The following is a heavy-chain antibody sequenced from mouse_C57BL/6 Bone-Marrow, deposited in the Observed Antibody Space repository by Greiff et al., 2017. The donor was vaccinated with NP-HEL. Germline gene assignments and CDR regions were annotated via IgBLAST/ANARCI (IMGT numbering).Heavy chain of an antibody. CDR2: IYPRSGNT. J-gene: IGHJ1*03. CDR1: GYTFTSYG. Sequence: QVQLKESGAELARPGASVKLSCKASGYTFTSYGISWVKQRTGQGLEWIGEIYPRSGNTYYNEKFKGKATLTADKYSSTAYMELRSLTSEDSAVYFCARSYGNWYFDVWGTGTTVTVSS. CDR3: ARSYGNWYFDV. V-gene: IGHV1-81*01. D-gene: IGHD2-1*01.